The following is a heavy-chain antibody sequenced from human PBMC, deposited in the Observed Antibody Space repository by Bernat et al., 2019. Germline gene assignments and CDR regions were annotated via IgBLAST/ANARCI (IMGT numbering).Heavy chain of an antibody. CDR1: GYTFTSYA. D-gene: IGHD4-17*01. V-gene: IGHV1-3*01. CDR3: ARGDDYGDYGAFDY. J-gene: IGHJ4*02. Sequence: QVQLVQSGAEVKKPGASVKVSCKASGYTFTSYAMHWVRQAPGQRLEWMGWINAGNGNTKYSQKLQGRVTMTTDTSTSTAYMELRSLRSDDTAVYYCARGDDYGDYGAFDYWGQGTLVTVSS. CDR2: INAGNGNT.